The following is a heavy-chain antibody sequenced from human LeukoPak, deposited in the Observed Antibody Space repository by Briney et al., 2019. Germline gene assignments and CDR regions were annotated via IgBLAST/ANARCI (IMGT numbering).Heavy chain of an antibody. CDR1: GVTFSDYG. J-gene: IGHJ4*02. CDR3: ARDRSGWYYFDY. CDR2: ISTGGGGI. D-gene: IGHD6-19*01. Sequence: TGGSLRLSCAVSGVTFSDYGMNWVRQAPGKGLEWVSYISTGGGGINSADSVKGRFTISRDNAKNSLYLQMDSLRAEDTAVYYCARDRSGWYYFDYWGQGTLVTVSS. V-gene: IGHV3-48*03.